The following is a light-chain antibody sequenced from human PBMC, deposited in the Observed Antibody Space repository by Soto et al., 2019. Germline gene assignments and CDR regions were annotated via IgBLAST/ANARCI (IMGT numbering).Light chain of an antibody. V-gene: IGKV1-5*03. CDR2: KAP. Sequence: DIQMTQSPSTLSASVGDRVTITCRASQSIDKWLAWYQQKPGKAPKLLIYKAPILQSGVPSRFSGSGSGTEFTLTISSLQPDDVGSYFCQQYNRFSWTFGQGTKVEIK. CDR1: QSIDKW. J-gene: IGKJ1*01. CDR3: QQYNRFSWT.